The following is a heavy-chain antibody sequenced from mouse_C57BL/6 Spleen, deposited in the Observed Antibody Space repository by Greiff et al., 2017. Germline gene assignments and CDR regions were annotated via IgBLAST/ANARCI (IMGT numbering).Heavy chain of an antibody. V-gene: IGHV14-1*01. CDR3: TKSYYGSSYDYAMDY. CDR1: GFNIKDYY. D-gene: IGHD1-1*01. CDR2: IDPEDGDT. J-gene: IGHJ4*01. Sequence: EVKLQQSGAELVRPGASVKLSCTASGFNIKDYYMHWVKQRPEQGLEWIGRIDPEDGDTEYAPKFQGKATMTADTSSNTAYLQLSSLTSEDTAVYYCTKSYYGSSYDYAMDYWGQGTSVTVSS.